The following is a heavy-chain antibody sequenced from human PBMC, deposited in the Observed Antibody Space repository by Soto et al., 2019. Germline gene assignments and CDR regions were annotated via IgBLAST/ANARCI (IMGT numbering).Heavy chain of an antibody. CDR1: GGSIITYY. CDR2: IYNSGST. CDR3: ARARITMVREVIKYNMDV. J-gene: IGHJ6*02. V-gene: IGHV4-59*01. D-gene: IGHD3-10*01. Sequence: SETLSLTCTVSGGSIITYYWSWIRRPPGKGLEWIGYIYNSGSTHSNPSLQSRVTISVDTSKNQFSLKLSSVTAADTAIYYCARARITMVREVIKYNMDVWGQGTTVTVSS.